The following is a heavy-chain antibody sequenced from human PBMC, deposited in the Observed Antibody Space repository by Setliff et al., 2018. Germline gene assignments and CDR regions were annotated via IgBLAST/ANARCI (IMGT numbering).Heavy chain of an antibody. CDR1: GGASVSRGSYY. V-gene: IGHV4-61*10. Sequence: SETLSLTCTVSGGASVSRGSYYWSWIRQPAGEGLEWIGLIYKTGNTYYNPSLQSRVTISIDTSKNQFSLKMSSVTAADTAVYYCARDYQGGWFAPWGQGIMVTVSS. J-gene: IGHJ5*02. CDR2: IYKTGNT. CDR3: ARDYQGGWFAP. D-gene: IGHD3-10*01.